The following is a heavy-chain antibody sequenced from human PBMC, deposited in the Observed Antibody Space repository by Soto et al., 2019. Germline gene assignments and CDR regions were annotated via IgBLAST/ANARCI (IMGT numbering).Heavy chain of an antibody. J-gene: IGHJ6*02. CDR2: IKSKTDGGTT. V-gene: IGHV3-15*01. Sequence: EVQLVESGGGLVKPGGSLRLSCAASGFTFSNAWMSWVRQAPGKGLEWVGRIKSKTDGGTTDYAAPVKGRFTISRDDSKNTLYLQMNSLKTEDTAVYYCTTGPVPGHGYYYYYYGMDVWGQGTTVTVSS. CDR3: TTGPVPGHGYYYYYYGMDV. D-gene: IGHD3-10*02. CDR1: GFTFSNAW.